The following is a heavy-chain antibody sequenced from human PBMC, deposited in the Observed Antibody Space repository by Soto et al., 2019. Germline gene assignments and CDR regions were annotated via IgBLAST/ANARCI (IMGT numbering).Heavy chain of an antibody. CDR3: TKSRRGIFMVYGFGGMDV. J-gene: IGHJ6*02. Sequence: TGGSLRLSCAASGFTVNSHAMSWVRQAPGKGLERVASISGSGDGTYYGDSVKGRFTISRDSSSSTLYLQMNNLRGEDTAVYFCTKSRRGIFMVYGFGGMDVWGQGTTVTVSS. CDR2: ISGSGDGT. CDR1: GFTVNSHA. V-gene: IGHV3-23*01. D-gene: IGHD2-8*01.